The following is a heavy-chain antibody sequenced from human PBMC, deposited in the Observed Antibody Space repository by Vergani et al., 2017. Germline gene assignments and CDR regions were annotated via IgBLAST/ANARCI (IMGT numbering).Heavy chain of an antibody. J-gene: IGHJ3*02. CDR3: AKEGCSSTSCHDAFDI. CDR1: GFTFSNAW. V-gene: IGHV3-15*01. D-gene: IGHD2-2*01. CDR2: IKSKTDGGTT. Sequence: EVQLVESGGGLVKPGGSLRLSCAASGFTFSNAWMSWVRQAPGKGLEWVGRIKSKTDGGTTDYAAPVKGRFTISRDDSKNTLYLQMNSLRAEDTAVYYCAKEGCSSTSCHDAFDIWGQGTMVTVSS.